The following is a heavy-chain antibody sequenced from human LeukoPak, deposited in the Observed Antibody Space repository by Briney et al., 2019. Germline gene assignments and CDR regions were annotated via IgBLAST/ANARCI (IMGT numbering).Heavy chain of an antibody. CDR2: IYSGGST. V-gene: IGHV3-66*01. CDR1: GFTVSSNY. Sequence: GGSLRLSCAASGFTVSSNYMSWVRQAPGKGLEWVSVIYSGGSTYYADSVKGRFTISRDNSKNTLYLQMNSLRAEDTAVYYCAREVRETTVVTQYYFDYWGQGTLVTVSS. J-gene: IGHJ4*02. D-gene: IGHD4-23*01. CDR3: AREVRETTVVTQYYFDY.